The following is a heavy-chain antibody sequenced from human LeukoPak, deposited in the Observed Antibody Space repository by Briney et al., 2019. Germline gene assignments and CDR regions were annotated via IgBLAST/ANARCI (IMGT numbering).Heavy chain of an antibody. Sequence: GGSLRLSCAASGLTFSTYSMNWVRQAPGKGLEWVSSISGTSTYIYYADSVKGRFTISRDNGKNSLYLQMNSLRAEDTAVYYCARRQPLGCSGTSCYAGPVDYWGQGTPVTVSS. CDR3: ARRQPLGCSGTSCYAGPVDY. V-gene: IGHV3-21*01. J-gene: IGHJ4*02. CDR1: GLTFSTYS. D-gene: IGHD2-2*01. CDR2: ISGTSTYI.